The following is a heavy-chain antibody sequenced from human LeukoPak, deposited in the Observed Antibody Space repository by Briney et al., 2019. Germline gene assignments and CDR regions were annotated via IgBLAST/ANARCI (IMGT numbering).Heavy chain of an antibody. CDR2: IYHSGST. J-gene: IGHJ6*03. V-gene: IGHV4-38-2*02. CDR3: ARNYYYSYYMDV. CDR1: GYSISSGYY. Sequence: SETLSLTCTVSGYSISSGYYWGWIRQPPGKGLEWIGSIYHSGSTYYNPSLKSRVTISVDTSKNQFSLKLSSVTAADTAVYYCARNYYYSYYMDVWGKGTTVTVSS.